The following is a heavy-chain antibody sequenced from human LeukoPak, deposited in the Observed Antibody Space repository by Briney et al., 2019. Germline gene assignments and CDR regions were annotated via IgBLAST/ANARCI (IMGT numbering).Heavy chain of an antibody. J-gene: IGHJ3*02. CDR1: GGPISSYY. D-gene: IGHD2-8*01. V-gene: IGHV4-59*12. CDR3: ARDNGFGDAFDI. Sequence: PSETLSLTCTVSGGPISSYYWSWIRQPPGKGLEWIGYIYYSGSTNYNPSLKSRVTMSVDTSKNQFSLKLSSVTAADTAVYYCARDNGFGDAFDIWGQGTMVTVSS. CDR2: IYYSGST.